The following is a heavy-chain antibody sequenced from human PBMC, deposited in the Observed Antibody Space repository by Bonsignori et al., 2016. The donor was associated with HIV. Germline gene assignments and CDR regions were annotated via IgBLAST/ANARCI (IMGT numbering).Heavy chain of an antibody. J-gene: IGHJ6*02. CDR1: GFTFSDHA. Sequence: QVHLEESGGGVVPPGGSLRLSCAASGFTFSDHAMHWVRHVPGKGLEWVALVWFGGSDEYYLDSVKGRFTISRDNSANLLYLQMRSLRVEDTAVYYCARDSASIPGFYLDVWGQGT. D-gene: IGHD1-20*01. CDR3: ARDSASIPGFYLDV. CDR2: VWFGGSDE. V-gene: IGHV3-33*01.